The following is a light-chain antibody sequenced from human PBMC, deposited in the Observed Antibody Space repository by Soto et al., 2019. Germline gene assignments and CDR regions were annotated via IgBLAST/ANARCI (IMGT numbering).Light chain of an antibody. J-gene: IGLJ2*01. CDR2: ETY. CDR3: AACDDNLNVVV. V-gene: IGLV1-44*01. Sequence: QSAVTQTPSASGTPGQRVTFSCSGDSSNIGGNYVSWFQQLPGMAPKLLIYETYKRPSGVPDRFSGSKSGTSASLAISGLQSQDEADYYCAACDDNLNVVVFGGGTKLTVL. CDR1: SSNIGGNY.